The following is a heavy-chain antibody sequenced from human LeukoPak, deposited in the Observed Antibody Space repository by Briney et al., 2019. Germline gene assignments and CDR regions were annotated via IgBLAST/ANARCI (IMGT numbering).Heavy chain of an antibody. CDR1: GGSISSYY. Sequence: PSETLSLTCTVSGGSISSYYWGWIRQPPGKGLEWIGSIYYSGSTYYNPSLKSRVTISVDTSKNQFSLKLSSVTAADTAVYYCARLPNRGYCSSTSCYYFDYWGQGTLVTVSS. CDR3: ARLPNRGYCSSTSCYYFDY. J-gene: IGHJ4*02. D-gene: IGHD2-2*01. CDR2: IYYSGST. V-gene: IGHV4-39*01.